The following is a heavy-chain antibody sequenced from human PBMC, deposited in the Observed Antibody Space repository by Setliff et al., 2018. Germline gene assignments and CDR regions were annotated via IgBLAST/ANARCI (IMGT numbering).Heavy chain of an antibody. CDR2: INSDGSST. Sequence: PGGSLRLSCAASGFTFSSYWMHWVRQAPGKGLVWVSRINSDGSSTSYADSVKGRFTISRDNAKNTVYLEMNRLRAEDTAIYYCTRDWGGVGATNAFDIWGQGTMVTVSS. D-gene: IGHD1-26*01. CDR1: GFTFSSYW. CDR3: TRDWGGVGATNAFDI. V-gene: IGHV3-74*01. J-gene: IGHJ3*02.